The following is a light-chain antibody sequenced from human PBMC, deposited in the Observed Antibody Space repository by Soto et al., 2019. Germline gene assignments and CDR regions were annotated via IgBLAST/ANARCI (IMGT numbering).Light chain of an antibody. Sequence: DIQMTQSPSSLSAFVGDRITITCRASQSISNFLNWYQQKLGKAPRLLIYASSTLESGVPSRFSGRRSGTDFTLTISSMQPEDFATYYCQQSSSTPLNFGGGTKVEIK. CDR2: ASS. CDR3: QQSSSTPLN. V-gene: IGKV1-39*01. J-gene: IGKJ4*01. CDR1: QSISNF.